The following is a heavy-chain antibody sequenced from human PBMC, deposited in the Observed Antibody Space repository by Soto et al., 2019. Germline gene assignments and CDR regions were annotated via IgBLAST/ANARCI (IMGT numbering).Heavy chain of an antibody. CDR2: ISYDGGNA. D-gene: IGHD3-3*01. CDR1: GFAFSNYG. J-gene: IGHJ1*01. Sequence: QVQLVESGGGVVQPGRSLRLSCVASGFAFSNYGMHWVRQTPGMGLEWVSVISYDGGNAHYADSVEGRFTVSRDNSKNTLFLQMNNLRPEDTGVYFCAKDDLHGYYLEFFENWGQGTLVTVSS. V-gene: IGHV3-30*18. CDR3: AKDDLHGYYLEFFEN.